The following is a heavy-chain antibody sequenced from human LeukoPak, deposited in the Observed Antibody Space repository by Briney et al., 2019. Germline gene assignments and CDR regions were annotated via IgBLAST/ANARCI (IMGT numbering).Heavy chain of an antibody. CDR2: ISAHSGKT. J-gene: IGHJ4*02. CDR3: ARGGASSGYDY. V-gene: IGHV1-18*04. D-gene: IGHD5-12*01. CDR1: GYTFTDYY. Sequence: ASVKVSCKTSGYTFTDYYMHWVRQAPGQGLEWVGWISAHSGKTNYAHKVQGRVTMTTDTSTSTAYMELRSLTSDDTAIYYCARGGASSGYDYWGQGTLVTVSS.